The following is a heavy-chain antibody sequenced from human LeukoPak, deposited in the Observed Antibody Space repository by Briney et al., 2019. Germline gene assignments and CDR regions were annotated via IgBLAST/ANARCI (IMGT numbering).Heavy chain of an antibody. Sequence: GSLRLSCAASGLTFRYNAMHWVRQAPGKGLEWLAVISYDGSDKDYADSVRGRFTISRDNSKDTLYLQMNSLRPEDAAAYFCARVLCSRINCYSNGFDSWGQGTLVSVSS. CDR3: ARVLCSRINCYSNGFDS. CDR1: GLTFRYNA. CDR2: ISYDGSDK. D-gene: IGHD2-2*01. V-gene: IGHV3-30*01. J-gene: IGHJ4*02.